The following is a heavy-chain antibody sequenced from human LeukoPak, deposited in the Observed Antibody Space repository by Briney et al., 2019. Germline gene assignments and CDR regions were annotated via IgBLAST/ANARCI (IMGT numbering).Heavy chain of an antibody. CDR2: FYTSGST. CDR3: ATGAGAFDH. V-gene: IGHV4-4*07. J-gene: IGHJ4*02. Sequence: PSETLSLTCTVSGGSISSWYWSWIRQPAGKGLEWIGRFYTSGSTNYNPSLKSRVTMSVDTSKNQFFLKVNSVTAADTAVYFCATGAGAFDHWGQGTLVTVSS. D-gene: IGHD3-10*01. CDR1: GGSISSWY.